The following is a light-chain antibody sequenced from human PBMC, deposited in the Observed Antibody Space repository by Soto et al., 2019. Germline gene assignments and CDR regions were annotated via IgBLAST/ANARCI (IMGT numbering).Light chain of an antibody. J-gene: IGKJ4*01. CDR1: QSVLYSSDNKDY. Sequence: DIVMTQSPDSLAVSLGERATINCKSSQSVLYSSDNKDYLAWYQQKPGQPPKLLIYWASTREFGVPDRFSGSGSGTDFTLIISSLQAEDVAVYFCQQYYSLPLTFGGGTKVEIK. CDR2: WAS. V-gene: IGKV4-1*01. CDR3: QQYYSLPLT.